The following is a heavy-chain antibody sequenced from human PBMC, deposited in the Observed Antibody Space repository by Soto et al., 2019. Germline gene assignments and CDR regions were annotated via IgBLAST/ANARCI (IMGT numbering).Heavy chain of an antibody. D-gene: IGHD6-13*01. J-gene: IGHJ5*02. V-gene: IGHV1-3*01. CDR3: ARKGPGIAAAGGRFDP. CDR2: INAGNGNT. CDR1: GYTFTSYA. Sequence: AAVKVSCKASGYTFTSYALHWVRQAPGQRLEWMGWINAGNGNTKYAQKFQGRVTISRDTSASTVYMELSSLRSEDTAVYYCARKGPGIAAAGGRFDPWG.